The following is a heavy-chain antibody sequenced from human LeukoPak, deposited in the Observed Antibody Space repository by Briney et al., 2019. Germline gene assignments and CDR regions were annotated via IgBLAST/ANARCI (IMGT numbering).Heavy chain of an antibody. J-gene: IGHJ6*03. V-gene: IGHV1-46*01. CDR1: GYTFTSYY. Sequence: ASVKLSCKASGYTFTSYYMHWVRQAPGQGLEWMGIINPSGGSTSYAQKFQGRVTMTRDTSTSTVYMELSSPRSEDTAVYYCAKDPRTTVFGTFRYYYMDVWGEGTTVAVSS. D-gene: IGHD3-3*01. CDR2: INPSGGST. CDR3: AKDPRTTVFGTFRYYYMDV.